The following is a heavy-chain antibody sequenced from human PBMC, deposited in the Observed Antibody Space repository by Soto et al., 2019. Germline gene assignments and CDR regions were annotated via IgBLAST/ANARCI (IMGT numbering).Heavy chain of an antibody. J-gene: IGHJ4*02. CDR3: AKDLAYDTSGYYHGNFDS. CDR2: ISSSGVSS. CDR1: GFTFTSYA. Sequence: GGSLRLSCAASGFTFTSYAMSWVRQAPGKGLEWVSTISSSGVSSNHADSVKGRFTISRDNSKNTLYLQMNSLRAEDTAVYFCAKDLAYDTSGYYHGNFDSWGQGTLVNVSS. V-gene: IGHV3-23*01. D-gene: IGHD3-22*01.